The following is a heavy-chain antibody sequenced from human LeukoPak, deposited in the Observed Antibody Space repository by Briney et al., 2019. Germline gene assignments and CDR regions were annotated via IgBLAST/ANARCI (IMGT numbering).Heavy chain of an antibody. V-gene: IGHV5-51*01. CDR3: ARRVDSYWFFDY. CDR1: GYRFTNYW. CDR2: IYPGDSDT. J-gene: IGHJ4*02. D-gene: IGHD1-26*01. Sequence: GESLKISLKGSGYRFTNYWIGWVRQMPGKGLEWMGIIYPGDSDTRYIPSFQGQVTISADKSINTAYLQWSSLKASDTAMYYCARRVDSYWFFDYWGQGTLVTVSS.